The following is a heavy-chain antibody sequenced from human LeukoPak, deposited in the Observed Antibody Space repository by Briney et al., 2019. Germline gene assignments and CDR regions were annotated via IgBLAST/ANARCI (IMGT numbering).Heavy chain of an antibody. CDR1: GYTFTGYY. CDR2: INPNSGGT. D-gene: IGHD3-16*02. CDR3: ARIAGGRLGELSLDGYFDY. Sequence: ASVKVSCKASGYTFTGYYMHWVRQAPGQGLEWMGWINPNSGGTNYAQKFQGRVTMTRDTSISTAYMELSGLRSDDTAVYYCARIAGGRLGELSLDGYFDYWGQGTLVTVSS. V-gene: IGHV1-2*02. J-gene: IGHJ4*02.